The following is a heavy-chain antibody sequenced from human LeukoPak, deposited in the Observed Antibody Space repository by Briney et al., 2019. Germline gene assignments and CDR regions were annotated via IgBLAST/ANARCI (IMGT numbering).Heavy chain of an antibody. V-gene: IGHV4-38-2*01. CDR2: IYHSGST. CDR1: GYSISSGYY. D-gene: IGHD1-26*01. J-gene: IGHJ1*01. Sequence: SETLSLTCAVSGYSISSGYYWGWIRQPPGKGLEWIGSIYHSGSTYYNPALKGRVTISVDTSKNQFSLKLSSVTAADTAVYYCARQGSRGRIVGYFQHWGQGTLVTVSS. CDR3: ARQGSRGRIVGYFQH.